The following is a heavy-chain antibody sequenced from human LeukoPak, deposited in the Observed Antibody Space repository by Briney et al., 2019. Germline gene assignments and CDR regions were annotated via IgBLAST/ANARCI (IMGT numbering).Heavy chain of an antibody. CDR2: ISYDGSNK. CDR3: ARDSGYSGYDPTEPDY. D-gene: IGHD5-12*01. Sequence: VGSLRLSCAASGFTFSSYAMRWVRQAPGKGVEWVAVISYDGSNKYYADSVKGRFTISRDNSQNTLYLQMKTLRAEAKAVYYCARDSGYSGYDPTEPDYWGQGTLVTVSS. CDR1: GFTFSSYA. J-gene: IGHJ4*02. V-gene: IGHV3-30*04.